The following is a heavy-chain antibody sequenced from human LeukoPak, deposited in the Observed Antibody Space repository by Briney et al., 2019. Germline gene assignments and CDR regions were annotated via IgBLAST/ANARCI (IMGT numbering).Heavy chain of an antibody. J-gene: IGHJ4*02. CDR2: IKQDGSEK. V-gene: IGHV3-7*01. Sequence: GGSLRLSCAASGFTFSSYWMSWVRQAPGKGLEWVANIKQDGSEKYYVDSVKGRFTISRDNAKNSLYLQMNSLRAEDTAVYYCARETGYSSSWYDYWGRGTLVTVSS. D-gene: IGHD6-13*01. CDR1: GFTFSSYW. CDR3: ARETGYSSSWYDY.